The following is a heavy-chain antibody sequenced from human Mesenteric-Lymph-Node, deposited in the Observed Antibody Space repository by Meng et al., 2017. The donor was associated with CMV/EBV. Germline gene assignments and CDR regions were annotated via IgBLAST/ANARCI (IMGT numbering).Heavy chain of an antibody. V-gene: IGHV4-59*01. Sequence: SETLSLTCTVSGGSISIYYWSWIRQPPGKGLEWIGYIYYSGSTNYNPSLKSRVTISVDTSKNQFSLKLSSVTAADTAVYYCARREARNYYGMDVWGQGTTVTVSS. CDR3: ARREARNYYGMDV. J-gene: IGHJ6*02. CDR2: IYYSGST. CDR1: GGSISIYY. D-gene: IGHD1-14*01.